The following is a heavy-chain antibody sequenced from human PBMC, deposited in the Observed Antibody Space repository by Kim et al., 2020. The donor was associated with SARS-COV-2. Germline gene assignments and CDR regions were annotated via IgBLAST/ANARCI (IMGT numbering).Heavy chain of an antibody. V-gene: IGHV3-74*01. J-gene: IGHJ4*02. CDR3: ARFGSDWSLSS. Sequence: LSLTCAGSGFTFSSDWMHWVRQAPGKGLEWVSRINTDGSYTTNADSVKGRFTISRDNAKNTLYLQMNSLRAEDTAVYYCARFGSDWSLSSWGQGTLVTVSS. D-gene: IGHD6-19*01. CDR1: GFTFSSDW. CDR2: INTDGSYT.